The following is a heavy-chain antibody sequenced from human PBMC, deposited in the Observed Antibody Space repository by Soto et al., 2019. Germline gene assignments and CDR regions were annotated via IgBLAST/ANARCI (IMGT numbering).Heavy chain of an antibody. CDR2: ISSSSSYI. CDR3: ASPLYCSSTSCKRAFDI. Sequence: GGSLRLSCAASGFTFSSYSMNWVRQAPGKGLEWVSSISSSSSYIYYADSVKGRFTISRDNAKNSLYLQMNSLRAEDTAVYYCASPLYCSSTSCKRAFDIWGQGTMVTVSS. CDR1: GFTFSSYS. D-gene: IGHD2-2*01. J-gene: IGHJ3*02. V-gene: IGHV3-21*01.